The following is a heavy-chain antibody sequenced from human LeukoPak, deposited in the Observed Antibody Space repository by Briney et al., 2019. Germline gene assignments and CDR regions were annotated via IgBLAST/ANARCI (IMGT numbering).Heavy chain of an antibody. CDR1: GGSISSYY. CDR3: ARGARDYAY. J-gene: IGHJ4*02. D-gene: IGHD3-16*01. V-gene: IGHV4-59*01. CDR2: IYYSGSSGST. Sequence: KPSETLSLTCTVSGGSISSYYWSWIRQPPGKGLEWIGYIYYSGSSGSTNYNPSLKSRVTISEDTSKNQFSLKLSSVTAADPAIYYCARGARDYAYWGQGTLVTVSS.